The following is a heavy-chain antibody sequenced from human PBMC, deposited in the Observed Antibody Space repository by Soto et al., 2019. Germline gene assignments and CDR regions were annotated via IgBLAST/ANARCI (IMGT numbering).Heavy chain of an antibody. CDR3: AHRPRGSADYVDC. J-gene: IGHJ4*02. V-gene: IGHV2-5*02. D-gene: IGHD3-10*01. CDR2: IYWDEDK. CDR1: GFSLSTRGVA. Sequence: QITLKESGPTLVKPTQTLTLTCTFSGFSLSTRGVAVGWFRQPPGKALEWLALIYWDEDKWYSPSLKSRHTIPGDTSKSQGVLSMLNMHPVDTATYYCAHRPRGSADYVDCWGQGNRVPVSS.